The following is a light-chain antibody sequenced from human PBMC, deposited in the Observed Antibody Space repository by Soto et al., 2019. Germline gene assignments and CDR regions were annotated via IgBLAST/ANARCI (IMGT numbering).Light chain of an antibody. J-gene: IGKJ2*01. V-gene: IGKV2-30*01. CDR3: MQATHWPPMYA. CDR1: QSLVYSDGNSY. CDR2: QVP. Sequence: DVVMTQSPLSLSVTLGQPASISCRSSQSLVYSDGNSYFNWCQQRPGQSPRRLIYQVPNRDSGVPDRFSGSRSGSYFTMIISRVEAEDVAVYYCMQATHWPPMYAFGQGTKLDIK.